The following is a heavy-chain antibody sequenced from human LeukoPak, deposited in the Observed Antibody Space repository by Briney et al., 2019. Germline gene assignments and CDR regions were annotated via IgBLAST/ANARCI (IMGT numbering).Heavy chain of an antibody. D-gene: IGHD3-22*01. J-gene: IGHJ4*02. Sequence: PGGSLRLSCAASGFTFSSYAMHWVRQAPGKGLEGGALISYDGSNKYYADSVKGRFTISRDNAKNSLYLQMNSLRAEDTAVYYCASVCIHYYDSSGLDYWGQGTLVTVSS. V-gene: IGHV3-30*04. CDR2: ISYDGSNK. CDR3: ASVCIHYYDSSGLDY. CDR1: GFTFSSYA.